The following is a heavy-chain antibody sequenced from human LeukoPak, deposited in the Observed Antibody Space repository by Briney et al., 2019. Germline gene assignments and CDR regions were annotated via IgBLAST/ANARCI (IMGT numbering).Heavy chain of an antibody. J-gene: IGHJ4*02. CDR3: GRGVQLWYYFYY. Sequence: GGSLRLSCAASGFTFSSYAMSWVRQAPGKGLEWVSAISGSGGSTYYADSVKGRFTISRDNSKNTLYLQMNSLRAEDTAVYYCGRGVQLWYYFYYWGQGTLVTVSS. CDR2: ISGSGGST. CDR1: GFTFSSYA. V-gene: IGHV3-23*01. D-gene: IGHD5-18*01.